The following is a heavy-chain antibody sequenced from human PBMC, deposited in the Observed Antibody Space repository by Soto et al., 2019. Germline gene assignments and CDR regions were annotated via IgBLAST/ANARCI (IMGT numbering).Heavy chain of an antibody. D-gene: IGHD4-17*01. CDR2: IWYDGSNK. Sequence: GGSLRLSCAASGFTFSSYGMHWVRQAPGKGLEWVAVIWYDGSNKYYADSVKGRFTISRDNSKNTLYLQMNSLRAEDTAVYYCASTEGPLGYDHTVTTHYYGMDVWGQGTTVTVSS. J-gene: IGHJ6*02. V-gene: IGHV3-33*01. CDR1: GFTFSSYG. CDR3: ASTEGPLGYDHTVTTHYYGMDV.